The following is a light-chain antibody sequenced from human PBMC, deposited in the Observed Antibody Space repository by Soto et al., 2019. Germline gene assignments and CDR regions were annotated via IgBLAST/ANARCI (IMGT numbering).Light chain of an antibody. J-gene: IGKJ1*01. CDR3: QHYNNWPPWT. CDR1: QRVSSN. Sequence: EIVMKQSPVTLSVSPGERATLSCRASQRVSSNLAWYQQKPGQAPRLLIYGASTRATGIPARFSGSGSGTDFTLTISSLQSEDFAVYYCQHYNNWPPWTFGQGTKVEIK. CDR2: GAS. V-gene: IGKV3-15*01.